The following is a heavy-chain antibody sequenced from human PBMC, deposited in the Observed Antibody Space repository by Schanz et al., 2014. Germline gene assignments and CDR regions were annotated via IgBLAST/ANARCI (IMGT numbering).Heavy chain of an antibody. D-gene: IGHD2-2*01. CDR3: AKVAPAATYLDS. V-gene: IGHV3-20*04. J-gene: IGHJ4*02. CDR1: GFGFDDYA. Sequence: EVQLVESGGGVVRPGGSLRLSCAASGFGFDDYAMSWVRQAPGKGLEWVAVMWNDGIKTHYADSGKGRFTISRDNAKNSLFLQMNSLSAEDTAVYYCAKVAPAATYLDSWGLGTLVTVSS. CDR2: MWNDGIKT.